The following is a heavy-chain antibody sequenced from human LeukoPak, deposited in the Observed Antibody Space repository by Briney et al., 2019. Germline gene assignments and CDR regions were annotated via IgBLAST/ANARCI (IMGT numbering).Heavy chain of an antibody. J-gene: IGHJ5*02. Sequence: GASVKVSCKASGYTFTSYDINWVRQATGQGLEWMGWMNPNSGNTGYAQKFQGRVTMTRNTSISTAYTELSSLRSEDTAVYYCARDTRAAAGMGDWFDPWGQGTLVTVSS. CDR3: ARDTRAAAGMGDWFDP. CDR2: MNPNSGNT. D-gene: IGHD6-13*01. CDR1: GYTFTSYD. V-gene: IGHV1-8*01.